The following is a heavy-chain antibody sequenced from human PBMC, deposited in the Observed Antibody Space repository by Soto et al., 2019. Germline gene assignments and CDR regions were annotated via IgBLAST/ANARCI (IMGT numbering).Heavy chain of an antibody. CDR3: AREGYCSSTSCYGTNWFDP. CDR1: GGSFSGYY. J-gene: IGHJ5*02. CDR2: IYHSGST. Sequence: SETLSLTCAVYGGSFSGYYWSWIRQPPGKGLEWIGEIYHSGSTNYNPSLKSRVTISVDTSKNQFSLKLSSVTAADTAVYYCAREGYCSSTSCYGTNWFDPWGQGTLVTVSS. V-gene: IGHV4-34*01. D-gene: IGHD2-2*01.